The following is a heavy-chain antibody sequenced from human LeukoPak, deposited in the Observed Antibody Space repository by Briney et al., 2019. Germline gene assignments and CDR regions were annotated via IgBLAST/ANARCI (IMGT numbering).Heavy chain of an antibody. J-gene: IGHJ3*02. Sequence: SQTLSLTCTVSGGSISSGDYYWSWIRQPPGKGLEWIGYIYYSGSTYYNPSLKSRVTISVDTSKNQFSLKLSSVTAADTAVYYCARDSGSQKACDIWGQGTMVTVSS. V-gene: IGHV4-30-4*08. CDR3: ARDSGSQKACDI. D-gene: IGHD1-26*01. CDR2: IYYSGST. CDR1: GGSISSGDYY.